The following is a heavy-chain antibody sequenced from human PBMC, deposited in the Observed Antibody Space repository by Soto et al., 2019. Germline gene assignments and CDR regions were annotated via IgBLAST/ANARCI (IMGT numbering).Heavy chain of an antibody. CDR3: AGCSSTSCSGWFDP. D-gene: IGHD2-2*01. V-gene: IGHV1-3*01. Sequence: ASVKVSCKASGYTFTSYAMHWVRQAPGQRLEWMGWINADNGNTKYSQKFQGRVTITTDTSTSTAYMELRSLRSDDTAVYYCAGCSSTSCSGWFDPWGEGTLVTVSS. J-gene: IGHJ5*02. CDR1: GYTFTSYA. CDR2: INADNGNT.